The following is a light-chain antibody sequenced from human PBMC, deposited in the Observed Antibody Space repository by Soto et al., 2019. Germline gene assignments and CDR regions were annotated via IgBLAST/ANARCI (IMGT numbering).Light chain of an antibody. J-gene: IGKJ2*01. Sequence: ERVMTQSPATLSVSPGERATLSCRASQSVGSFLAWYQQKPGQAPRLLIYSASTRATGVPARFSGSGSGTEFTLTISSLQSEDFAVYFCQQYNNWPWAFGPGTKLEIK. V-gene: IGKV3-15*01. CDR3: QQYNNWPWA. CDR1: QSVGSF. CDR2: SAS.